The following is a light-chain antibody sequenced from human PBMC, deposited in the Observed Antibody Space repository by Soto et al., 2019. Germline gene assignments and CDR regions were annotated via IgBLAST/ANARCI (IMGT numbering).Light chain of an antibody. CDR3: QQSYSTPPT. V-gene: IGKV1-39*01. CDR1: QSIANY. J-gene: IGKJ2*01. CDR2: AAS. Sequence: DIQMTQSPSSLSASVGDRVTITCRASQSIANYLNWYQQKPGKAPKLLIYAASRLQSGVPSRFSGSGSGTHLTLTISSLQPEDFATYYCQQSYSTPPTFGQGTKLEIK.